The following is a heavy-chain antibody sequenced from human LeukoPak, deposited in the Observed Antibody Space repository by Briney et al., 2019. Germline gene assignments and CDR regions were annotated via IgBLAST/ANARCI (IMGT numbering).Heavy chain of an antibody. CDR2: IWYDGSNK. Sequence: GGSLRLSCAASGFTFSSYGMHWVRQAPGKGLEWVAVIWYDGSNKYYADSVKGRFTISRDNSKNTPYLQMNSLRAEDTAVYYCAKDLYYDFWSGYYTPDYYMDVWGKGTTVTVSS. J-gene: IGHJ6*03. CDR3: AKDLYYDFWSGYYTPDYYMDV. D-gene: IGHD3-3*01. CDR1: GFTFSSYG. V-gene: IGHV3-33*06.